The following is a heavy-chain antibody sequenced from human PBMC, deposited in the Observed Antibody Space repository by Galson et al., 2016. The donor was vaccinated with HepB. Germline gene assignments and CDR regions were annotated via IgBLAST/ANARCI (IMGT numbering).Heavy chain of an antibody. D-gene: IGHD2-15*01. CDR2: INTYNGDT. V-gene: IGHV1-18*01. CDR1: TFISND. Sequence: TFISNDIYISWVRQAPGQGLEWMGRINTYNGDTTYRQSLQGRVTLTTDRITSTAYMELRGLISDDTAVYYCARAAYCSVVSCYSEGLDVWGQGTPVTVSS. CDR3: ARAAYCSVVSCYSEGLDV. J-gene: IGHJ6*02.